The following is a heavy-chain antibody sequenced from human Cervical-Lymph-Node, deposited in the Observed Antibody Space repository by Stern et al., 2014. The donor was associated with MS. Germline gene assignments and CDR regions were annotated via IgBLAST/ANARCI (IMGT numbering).Heavy chain of an antibody. J-gene: IGHJ4*02. Sequence: QVQLVQSGAEVKKPGSSVRVSCKSSGDTFNNYVINWVRQAPGQGLEWMGGIIPIFGTANYAQKFQGRVTFTADMSTSTAYMDLSSLKSEDTGTYYCARARDSGMTTVTTLTFWGQGTLVTVSS. CDR1: GDTFNNYV. CDR2: IIPIFGTA. CDR3: ARARDSGMTTVTTLTF. V-gene: IGHV1-69*06. D-gene: IGHD4-17*01.